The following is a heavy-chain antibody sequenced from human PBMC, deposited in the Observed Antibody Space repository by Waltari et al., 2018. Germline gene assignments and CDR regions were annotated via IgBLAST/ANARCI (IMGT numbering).Heavy chain of an antibody. J-gene: IGHJ4*02. Sequence: EEQLVESGGRGVRPGDSLRLHCAASGFDFDFSGMAWGRQRPGKGMAWVSRISWHRENLYPAGSAEGRFTVTRDNVKTSLYLQMNSLTAEETALYFCARDGGYSYYNNYFDLLGQGTLVTVSS. CDR3: ARDGGYSYYNNYFDL. V-gene: IGHV3-20*04. CDR1: GFDFDFSG. D-gene: IGHD3-10*01. CDR2: ISWHRENL.